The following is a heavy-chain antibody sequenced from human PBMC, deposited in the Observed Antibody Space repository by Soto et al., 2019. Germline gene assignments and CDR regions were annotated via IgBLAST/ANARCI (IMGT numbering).Heavy chain of an antibody. D-gene: IGHD4-4*01. CDR1: GGSISSSSYY. J-gene: IGHJ6*02. Sequence: SETLSLTCTVSGGSISSSSYYWGWIRQPPGKGLEWIGSIYYSGSTYYNPSLKSRVTISVDTSKNQFSLKLSSVTAADTAVYYCATTTVTTPPYYYYGMDGWGQGTTVTVSS. V-gene: IGHV4-39*01. CDR2: IYYSGST. CDR3: ATTTVTTPPYYYYGMDG.